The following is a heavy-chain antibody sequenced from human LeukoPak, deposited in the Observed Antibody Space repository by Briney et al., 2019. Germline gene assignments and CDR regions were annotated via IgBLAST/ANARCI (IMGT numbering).Heavy chain of an antibody. V-gene: IGHV3-30*18. CDR1: GFTFSSYG. J-gene: IGHJ4*02. CDR3: AKDRRGYSYGYFDY. CDR2: ISYDGSNK. Sequence: QPGGSLRLSCAASGFTFSSYGMHWVRQAPGKGLEWVAVISYDGSNKYYADSVKGRFTISRDNSKNTLYLQMNSLRAEDTAVYYCAKDRRGYSYGYFDYWGQGTLVTVSS. D-gene: IGHD5-18*01.